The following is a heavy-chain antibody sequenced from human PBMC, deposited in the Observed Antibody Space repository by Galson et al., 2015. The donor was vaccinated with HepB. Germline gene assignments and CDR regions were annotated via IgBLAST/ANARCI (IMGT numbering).Heavy chain of an antibody. J-gene: IGHJ5*02. CDR1: GFTFSDYF. D-gene: IGHD6-19*01. CDR3: ARDQPTLAVAAS. CDR2: ISSSSSSYT. V-gene: IGHV3-11*06. Sequence: SLRLSCAASGFTFSDYFMSWIRQAPGKGLEWVSFISSSSSSYTNYADSVKGRFTTSRDDAKNSLYLLMNSLRAEDTAVYFCARDQPTLAVAASWGQGTLVTVSS.